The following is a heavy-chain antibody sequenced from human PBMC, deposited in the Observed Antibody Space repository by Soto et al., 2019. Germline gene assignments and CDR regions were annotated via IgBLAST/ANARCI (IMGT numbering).Heavy chain of an antibody. D-gene: IGHD2-15*01. CDR1: GGTFSSYT. CDR2: IIPILGIA. V-gene: IGHV1-69*02. Sequence: SVKVSCKASGGTFSSYTISWVRQAPGQGLEWMGRIIPILGIANYAQKFQGRVTITADKSTSTAYMELSSLRSEDTAVYYCAVAGVVVVAARQYYWGQGTLVTGSS. CDR3: AVAGVVVVAARQYY. J-gene: IGHJ4*02.